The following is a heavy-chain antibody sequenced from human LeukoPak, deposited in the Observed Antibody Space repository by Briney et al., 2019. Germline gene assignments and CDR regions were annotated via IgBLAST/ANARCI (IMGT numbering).Heavy chain of an antibody. CDR3: AREGGFGGSGSYYTH. Sequence: GASVKVSCKASGYTFTGYYMQWGRPAPGQGVEWMGWINPNSGGTNYAQKFQGRVTMTRDTSISTAYMELSRLRSDDTAVYYCAREGGFGGSGSYYTHWGQGTLVTVSS. D-gene: IGHD3-10*01. CDR1: GYTFTGYY. CDR2: INPNSGGT. J-gene: IGHJ4*02. V-gene: IGHV1-2*02.